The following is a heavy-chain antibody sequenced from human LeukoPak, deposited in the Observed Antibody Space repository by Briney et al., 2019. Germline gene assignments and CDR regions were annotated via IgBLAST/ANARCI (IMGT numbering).Heavy chain of an antibody. CDR1: GYTFNSYY. Sequence: ASVKVSCKASGYTFNSYYIHWVRQAPGQGLEWMGIINPSGGSTRYPQKFQDRVTMTRDTSTSTVYMELSSLRSEDTAVYYCARDGHIVEVTPLGYYGMDVWGQGTTVTVSS. V-gene: IGHV1-46*02. D-gene: IGHD2-21*02. J-gene: IGHJ6*02. CDR2: INPSGGST. CDR3: ARDGHIVEVTPLGYYGMDV.